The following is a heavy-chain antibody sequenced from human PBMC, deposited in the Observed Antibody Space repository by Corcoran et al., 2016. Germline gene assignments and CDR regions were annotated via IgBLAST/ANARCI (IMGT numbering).Heavy chain of an antibody. CDR1: GFTFSSYG. V-gene: IGHV3-30*18. D-gene: IGHD4-17*01. J-gene: IGHJ4*02. Sequence: QVQLVESGGGVVQPGRYLRLSCAASGFTFSSYGMHWVRQAPGKGLEWVAVISYDGSNKYYADSVKGRFTISRDNSKNTLYLQMNSLRAEDTAVYYCAKQDALTTVTPPYYWGQGTLVTVSS. CDR3: AKQDALTTVTPPYY. CDR2: ISYDGSNK.